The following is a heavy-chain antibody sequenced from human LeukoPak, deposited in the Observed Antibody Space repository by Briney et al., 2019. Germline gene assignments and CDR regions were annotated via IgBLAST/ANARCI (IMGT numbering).Heavy chain of an antibody. Sequence: SETLSLTCTVSGDSISSDDYYWSWIRQPAGKGLEWIGRIYTIGITNYNPSLKSRVSMSVDTSKSQFSLKLSSVTAADTAVYYCARGGDLPDYWGQGTLVTVSS. V-gene: IGHV4-61*02. CDR1: GDSISSDDYY. CDR2: IYTIGIT. CDR3: ARGGDLPDY. D-gene: IGHD2-21*02. J-gene: IGHJ4*02.